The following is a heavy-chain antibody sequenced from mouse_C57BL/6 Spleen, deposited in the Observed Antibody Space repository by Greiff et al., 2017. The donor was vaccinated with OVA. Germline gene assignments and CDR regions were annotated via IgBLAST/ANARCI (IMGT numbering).Heavy chain of an antibody. D-gene: IGHD1-1*01. Sequence: EVQLQQSVAELVRPGASVKLSCTASGFNIKNTYMHWVKQRPEQGLEWIGRIDPANGNTKYAPKFQGKATITADTSSNTAYLQLSSLTSEDTAIYYCARGMDYYGSSYVNYAMDYWGQGTSVTVSS. CDR2: IDPANGNT. J-gene: IGHJ4*01. CDR3: ARGMDYYGSSYVNYAMDY. CDR1: GFNIKNTY. V-gene: IGHV14-3*01.